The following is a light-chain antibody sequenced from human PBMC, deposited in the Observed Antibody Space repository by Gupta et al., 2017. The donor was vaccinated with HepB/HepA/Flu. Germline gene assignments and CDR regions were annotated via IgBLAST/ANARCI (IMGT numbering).Light chain of an antibody. Sequence: AIQLTQSPSSLSASVGDRVTITCRASQGISSALAWYQQKPGKPPKLLIFDASRLESEVSSRFSGSGSGXDFTLTXSSRQYEDFADYYGQQVYTFVTFGXGTKVEIK. J-gene: IGKJ4*01. CDR2: DAS. CDR3: QQVYTFVT. V-gene: IGKV1-13*02. CDR1: QGISSA.